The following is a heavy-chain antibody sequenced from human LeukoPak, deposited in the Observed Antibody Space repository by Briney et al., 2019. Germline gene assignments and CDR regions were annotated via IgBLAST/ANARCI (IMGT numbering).Heavy chain of an antibody. Sequence: PGGSLRLSSAPSRLTLSSNYMSCGRQAPGKGLEWVSLIYSGGTTYYADSVKGRFTISRHNSENTLYLQMNSLRAEDTAVYYCAKDRRLAAAGIVDYWGQGTLVTVSS. CDR1: RLTLSSNY. V-gene: IGHV3-53*04. CDR3: AKDRRLAAAGIVDY. CDR2: IYSGGTT. D-gene: IGHD6-13*01. J-gene: IGHJ4*02.